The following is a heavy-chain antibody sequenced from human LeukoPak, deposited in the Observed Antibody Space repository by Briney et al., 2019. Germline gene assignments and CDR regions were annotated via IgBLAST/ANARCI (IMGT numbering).Heavy chain of an antibody. CDR3: AGLYYYDSSGYYFPFDY. CDR1: GYTFTGYY. Sequence: ASVKVSCKASGYTFTGYYMHWVRQAPGQGLEWTGWINPNSGGTNYAQKFQGRVTMTRDTSISTAYMELSRLRSDDTAVYYCAGLYYYDSSGYYFPFDYWGQGTLVTVSS. CDR2: INPNSGGT. J-gene: IGHJ4*02. V-gene: IGHV1-2*02. D-gene: IGHD3-22*01.